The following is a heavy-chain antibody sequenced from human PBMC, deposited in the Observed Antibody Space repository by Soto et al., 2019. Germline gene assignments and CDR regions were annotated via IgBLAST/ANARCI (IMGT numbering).Heavy chain of an antibody. Sequence: PSETLSLTCAVYGGSFSGYYWSWIRQPPGKGLEWIGEINHSGSTNYNPSLKSRVTISVDTSKNQLSLKLSFVTAADTAVYYCARGYFDWLPDLWGQGTLVTVSS. V-gene: IGHV4-34*01. CDR1: GGSFSGYY. J-gene: IGHJ5*02. CDR3: ARGYFDWLPDL. D-gene: IGHD3-9*01. CDR2: INHSGST.